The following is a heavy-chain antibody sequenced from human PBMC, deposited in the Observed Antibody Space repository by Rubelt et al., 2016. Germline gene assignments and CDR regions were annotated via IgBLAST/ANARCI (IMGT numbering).Heavy chain of an antibody. CDR1: GGSFSGYY. V-gene: IGHV4-39*01. J-gene: IGHJ4*02. D-gene: IGHD6-6*01. CDR3: ASRRGSSPLAY. Sequence: QLQLQESGPGLVKPSETLSLTCAVYGGSFSGYYWGWIRQPPGKGLEWIGSIYYSGSTYYNPSLKSRVTISVDTSKNKFSRKLKSVTASDTAVYYCASRRGSSPLAYWGQGTLVTVSS. CDR2: IYYSGST.